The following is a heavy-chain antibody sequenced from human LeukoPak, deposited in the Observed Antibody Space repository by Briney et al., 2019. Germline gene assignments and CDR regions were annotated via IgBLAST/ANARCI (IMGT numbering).Heavy chain of an antibody. CDR1: GFTFSSYS. V-gene: IGHV3-21*01. D-gene: IGHD2-2*01. CDR3: ATLLEVVVPAAIADY. CDR2: ISSSSSYI. Sequence: GGSLRLSCAASGFTFSSYSMNWVRQAPGKGLEWVSSISSSSSYIYYADSVKGRFTISRDNAKNSLYLQMNSLRAEDTAVYYCATLLEVVVPAAIADYWGQGTLVTVSP. J-gene: IGHJ4*02.